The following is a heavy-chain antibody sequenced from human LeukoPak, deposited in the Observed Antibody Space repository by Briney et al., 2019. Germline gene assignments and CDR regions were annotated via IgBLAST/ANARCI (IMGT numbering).Heavy chain of an antibody. CDR3: ARGLGYSGYVYDY. Sequence: ASVKVSCKASGYTFTGYYMHWVRQAPGQGLEWMGWINPNSGGTNYAQKFQGWVTMTRDTSISTAYMELSRLRSDDTAVYYCARGLGYSGYVYDYWGQGTLVTVSS. D-gene: IGHD5-12*01. CDR2: INPNSGGT. J-gene: IGHJ4*02. V-gene: IGHV1-2*04. CDR1: GYTFTGYY.